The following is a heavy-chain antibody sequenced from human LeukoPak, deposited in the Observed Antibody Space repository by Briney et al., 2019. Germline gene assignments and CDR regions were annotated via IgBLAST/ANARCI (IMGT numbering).Heavy chain of an antibody. CDR1: GGSISSSSYY. CDR2: IYYSGST. J-gene: IGHJ4*02. V-gene: IGHV4-39*07. Sequence: SETLSLTCTVSGGSISSSSYYWGWIRQPPGKGLEWIGSIYYSGSTYYNPSLKSRVTISVDTSKNQFSLKLSSVTAADTAVYYCARSRSIAYCGGDCPRNYDYWGQGTLVTVSS. D-gene: IGHD2-21*01. CDR3: ARSRSIAYCGGDCPRNYDY.